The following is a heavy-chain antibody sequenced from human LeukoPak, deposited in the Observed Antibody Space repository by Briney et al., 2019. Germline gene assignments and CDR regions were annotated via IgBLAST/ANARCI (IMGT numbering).Heavy chain of an antibody. D-gene: IGHD2-15*01. CDR1: GDSISTSAYY. CDR2: IYYDGNT. CDR3: ARDLLTGGYCSGGSCYDY. J-gene: IGHJ4*02. Sequence: SETLSLTCAVSGDSISTSAYYWDWSRQPPGKGLEWIGNIYYDGNTRYNPSLKSRVTISVDTSKNQFSLKLSSVTAADTAVYYCARDLLTGGYCSGGSCYDYWGQGTLVTVSS. V-gene: IGHV4-39*07.